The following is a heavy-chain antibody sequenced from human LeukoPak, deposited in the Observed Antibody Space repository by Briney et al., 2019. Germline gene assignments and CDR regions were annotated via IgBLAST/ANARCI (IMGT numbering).Heavy chain of an antibody. J-gene: IGHJ2*01. CDR1: GFTFSGFS. CDR2: IRSKANSYAT. CDR3: ARYDFILISYFDL. V-gene: IGHV3-73*01. Sequence: PGGSLKLSCAVSGFTFSGFSMHWVRQASGKGLEWVGRIRSKANSYATAYAASVKGRFTISRDNSKNTLYLQMNSLRAEDTAVYHCARYDFILISYFDLWGRGTLVTVSS. D-gene: IGHD3-3*01.